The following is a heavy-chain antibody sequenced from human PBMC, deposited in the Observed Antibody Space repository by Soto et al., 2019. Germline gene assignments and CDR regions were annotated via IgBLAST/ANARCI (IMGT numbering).Heavy chain of an antibody. D-gene: IGHD6-13*01. CDR3: ARVCAGAAAGTGYYYGLDV. CDR2: IYYRVYT. Sequence: SQTLSLTCPVSGGSISSDDYYWSWIRQPPGKGLEWIGYIYYRVYTFDNPSLTSRVTLSVDTSNNQFSLKLTSVPAADTAVYYCARVCAGAAAGTGYYYGLDVWGRATTVTLS. CDR1: GGSISSDDYY. J-gene: IGHJ6*02. V-gene: IGHV4-30-4*01.